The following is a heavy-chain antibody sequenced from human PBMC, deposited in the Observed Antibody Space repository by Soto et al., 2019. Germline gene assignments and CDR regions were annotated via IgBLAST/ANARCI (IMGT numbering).Heavy chain of an antibody. J-gene: IGHJ6*02. CDR3: AKDYYYDSSGYYSV. D-gene: IGHD3-22*01. CDR1: GFTFSSYG. CDR2: ISYDGSNK. V-gene: IGHV3-30*18. Sequence: GSLRLSCAASGFTFSSYGMHWVRQAPGKGLEWVAVISYDGSNKYYADSVKGRFTISRDNSKNTLYLQMNSLRAEDTAVYYCAKDYYYDSSGYYSVWGQGTTVTVSS.